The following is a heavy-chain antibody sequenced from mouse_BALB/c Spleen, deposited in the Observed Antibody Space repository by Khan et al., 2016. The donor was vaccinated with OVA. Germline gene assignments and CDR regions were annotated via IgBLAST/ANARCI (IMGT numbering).Heavy chain of an antibody. J-gene: IGHJ4*01. V-gene: IGHV9-3-1*01. Sequence: QIQLVQSGPELKKPGETVKISCKASGYTFTNCGMNWVKQAPGKGLKWMGWINTYTGEPTYADDFKGRFAFSLETSASTAYLQINNLKNEDTATYFCARPPYFSYVMDYWGQGTSFTVSS. CDR1: GYTFTNCG. CDR3: ARPPYFSYVMDY. CDR2: INTYTGEP. D-gene: IGHD2-10*01.